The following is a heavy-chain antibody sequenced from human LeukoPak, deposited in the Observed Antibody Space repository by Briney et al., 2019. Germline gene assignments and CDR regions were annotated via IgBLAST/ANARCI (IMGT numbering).Heavy chain of an antibody. Sequence: GGSLRLSCAASGFTVSSNYMSWVRQAPGKGLEWVSAISGSGGSTYYADSVKGRFTISRDNSKNTLYLQMNSLRAEDTAVYYCAKASGSWSRAFDIWGQGTMVTVSS. CDR3: AKASGSWSRAFDI. CDR1: GFTVSSNY. J-gene: IGHJ3*02. CDR2: ISGSGGST. D-gene: IGHD6-13*01. V-gene: IGHV3-23*01.